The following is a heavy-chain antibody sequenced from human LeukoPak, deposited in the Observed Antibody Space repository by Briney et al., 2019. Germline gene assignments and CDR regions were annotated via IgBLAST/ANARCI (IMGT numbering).Heavy chain of an antibody. J-gene: IGHJ4*02. CDR1: GFTFNSYA. CDR3: ARETGSYLGY. D-gene: IGHD7-27*01. Sequence: GGSLRLSCTTSGFTFNSYAMSWVRQAPGKGLEWVSVIYSGGSTYYADSVKGRFTISRDNSKNTLYLQMNSLRAEDTAVYYCARETGSYLGYWGQGTLVTVSS. CDR2: IYSGGST. V-gene: IGHV3-53*01.